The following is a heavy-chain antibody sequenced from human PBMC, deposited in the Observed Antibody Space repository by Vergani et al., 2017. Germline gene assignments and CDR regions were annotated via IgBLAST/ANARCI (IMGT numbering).Heavy chain of an antibody. V-gene: IGHV1-69*02. J-gene: IGHJ4*02. Sequence: QVQLVQSGAEVKKPGSSVKVSCKASGGTFSSYTISWVRQAPGQGLEWMGRIIPILGIANYAQKFQGRVTITADKSTSTACMELSSLRSEDTAVYYCASRGSYGQSRSFDYWGQGTLVTVSS. CDR3: ASRGSYGQSRSFDY. D-gene: IGHD5-18*01. CDR1: GGTFSSYT. CDR2: IIPILGIA.